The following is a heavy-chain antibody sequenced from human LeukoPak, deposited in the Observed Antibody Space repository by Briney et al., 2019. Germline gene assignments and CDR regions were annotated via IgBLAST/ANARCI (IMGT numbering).Heavy chain of an antibody. Sequence: SQTLSLTCAISGDSVSSNSAARNWIRQSPSRGLEWLGRTYYRSKWYNDYAVSVKSRITINPDTSKNQFSLQLNSVTPEDTAVYYCARFHVLGYCSGGSCLRPYYYYGMDVWGQGTTVTVSS. CDR2: TYYRSKWYN. CDR1: GDSVSSNSAA. CDR3: ARFHVLGYCSGGSCLRPYYYYGMDV. V-gene: IGHV6-1*01. D-gene: IGHD2-15*01. J-gene: IGHJ6*02.